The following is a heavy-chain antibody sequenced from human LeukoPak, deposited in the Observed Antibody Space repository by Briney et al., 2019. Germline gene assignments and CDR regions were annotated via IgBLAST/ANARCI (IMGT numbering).Heavy chain of an antibody. CDR2: IYSGGST. V-gene: IGHV3-53*01. CDR3: ARVPLRQNPLDYYYGMDV. J-gene: IGHJ6*02. CDR1: GFTVSSNY. Sequence: GGSLRLSCAASGFTVSSNYMSWVRQAPGKGLEWISVIYSGGSTYYADSVKGRFTISRDNSKNTLYLQMNSLRAEDTAVYYCARVPLRQNPLDYYYGMDVWGQGTTVTVSS. D-gene: IGHD4-17*01.